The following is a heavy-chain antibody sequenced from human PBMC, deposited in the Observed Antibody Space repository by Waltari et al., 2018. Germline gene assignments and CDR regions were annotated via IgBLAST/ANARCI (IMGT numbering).Heavy chain of an antibody. Sequence: QVQLVQSGAEGKQPGAAVKVSCKVSGYLLPELSMQGVRQAPGKGLEWMGGFDPEDGETIYAEKLPGRVTMTEDTSTDTAYMELSSLRSEDTAVYYCATGKVVVAAARGYFDYWGQGTLVTVSS. CDR2: FDPEDGET. CDR1: GYLLPELS. CDR3: ATGKVVVAAARGYFDY. J-gene: IGHJ4*02. V-gene: IGHV1-24*01. D-gene: IGHD2-15*01.